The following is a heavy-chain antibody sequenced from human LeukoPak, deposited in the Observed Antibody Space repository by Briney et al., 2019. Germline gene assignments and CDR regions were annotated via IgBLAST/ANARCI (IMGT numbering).Heavy chain of an antibody. J-gene: IGHJ5*02. V-gene: IGHV2-5*08. Sequence: QTLSLTCTVSGGSISSGDYYWSWIRQPPGQALEWLALIYWDDDRRHSPSLRSRLTITKDTSKNQVVLTMTNMDPVDTATYFCAHTIVGARRWFDPWGQGTLVTVSS. D-gene: IGHD1-26*01. CDR3: AHTIVGARRWFDP. CDR1: GGSISSGDYY. CDR2: IYWDDDR.